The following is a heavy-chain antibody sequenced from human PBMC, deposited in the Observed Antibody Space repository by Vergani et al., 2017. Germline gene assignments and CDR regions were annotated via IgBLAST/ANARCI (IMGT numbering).Heavy chain of an antibody. CDR1: GFTFDDYA. D-gene: IGHD1-26*01. J-gene: IGHJ4*02. CDR3: AKDSGGSDSGFDY. CDR2: ISWNSGSI. V-gene: IGHV3-9*01. Sequence: EVQLVESGGGLVQPGRSLRLSCAASGFTFDDYAMHWVRQAPGKGLEWVSGISWNSGSIGYADSVKGRFTISRDNAKNSLYLQMNSLRAEDTALYYCAKDSGGSDSGFDYWGQGTLVTVSS.